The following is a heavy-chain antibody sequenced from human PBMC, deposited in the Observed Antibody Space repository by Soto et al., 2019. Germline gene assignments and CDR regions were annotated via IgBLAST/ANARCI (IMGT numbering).Heavy chain of an antibody. Sequence: GGSLRLSCAASGFTFSSYDMHWVRQATGKGLEWVSAIGTAGDTYYPGSVKGRFTISRENAKNSLYLQMNSLRAEDTAVYYCARARFRLIAAAGTMKNYYYYGMDVWGQGTTVTVSS. CDR2: IGTAGDT. CDR1: GFTFSSYD. J-gene: IGHJ6*02. V-gene: IGHV3-13*01. D-gene: IGHD6-13*01. CDR3: ARARFRLIAAAGTMKNYYYYGMDV.